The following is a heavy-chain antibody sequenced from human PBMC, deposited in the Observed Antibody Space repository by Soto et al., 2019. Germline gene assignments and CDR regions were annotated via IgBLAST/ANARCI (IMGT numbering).Heavy chain of an antibody. V-gene: IGHV3-21*01. CDR3: ARDLLYSSRYGMDV. J-gene: IGHJ6*02. CDR2: ISSSSSYI. Sequence: CPASGFPFSITSMNWVRQSPGKGLEWVSSISSSSSYIYYADSVKGRFTISRDNAKNSLYLQMNSLRAEDTAVYYCARDLLYSSRYGMDVWGQGTTVTVSS. D-gene: IGHD6-13*01. CDR1: GFPFSITS.